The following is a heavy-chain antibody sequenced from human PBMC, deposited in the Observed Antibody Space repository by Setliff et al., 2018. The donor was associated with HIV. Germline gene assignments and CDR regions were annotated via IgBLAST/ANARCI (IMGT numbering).Heavy chain of an antibody. V-gene: IGHV5-51*01. CDR1: GYSFTSYW. CDR2: IYPGDSDT. D-gene: IGHD3-22*01. CDR3: ARETYYYDNPQYYYYYMDV. J-gene: IGHJ6*03. Sequence: GESLKISCKGSGYSFTSYWIGWVRQMPGKGLEWMGIIYPGDSDTRYSPSFQGQVTISADKSISTAYLQWSSLKASDTAVYYCARETYYYDNPQYYYYYMDVWGKGTTVTVSS.